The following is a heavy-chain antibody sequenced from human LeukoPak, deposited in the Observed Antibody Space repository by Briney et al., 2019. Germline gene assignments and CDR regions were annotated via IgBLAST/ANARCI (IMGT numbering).Heavy chain of an antibody. J-gene: IGHJ4*02. CDR2: IIPILGIA. CDR1: GGTFSSYA. V-gene: IGHV1-69*04. Sequence: ASVKVSCKASGGTFSSYAISSVRQAPGQGLECMGRIIPILGIANYAQKFKGRVTITADKSTSTAYMELSSIRYEATAVYYCARDYASRGYSPEVSVDYWGQGPLVTVSS. D-gene: IGHD3-22*01. CDR3: ARDYASRGYSPEVSVDY.